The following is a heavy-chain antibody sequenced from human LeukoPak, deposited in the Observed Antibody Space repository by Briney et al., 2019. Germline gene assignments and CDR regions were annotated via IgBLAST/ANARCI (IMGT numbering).Heavy chain of an antibody. CDR3: ARIGCSSTSYYYYYGMDV. V-gene: IGHV2-70*11. J-gene: IGHJ6*02. CDR1: GFSLSTSGMC. D-gene: IGHD2-2*01. CDR2: IDWDDDK. Sequence: SGPALVKPTQTLTLTCTFSGFSLSTSGMCVSWIRQPPGKALEWLARIDWDDDKYYSTSLKTRLTISKDTSKNQVVLTMTNMDPVDTATYYCARIGCSSTSYYYYYGMDVWGQGTTVTVSS.